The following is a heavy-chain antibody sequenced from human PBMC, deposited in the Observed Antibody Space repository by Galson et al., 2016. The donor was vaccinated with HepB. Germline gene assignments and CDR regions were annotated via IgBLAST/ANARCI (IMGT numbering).Heavy chain of an antibody. CDR3: AKGGSGTAVVGAATLYLES. CDR1: GFDFDDYA. CDR2: LSWNGGDR. V-gene: IGHV3-9*01. D-gene: IGHD2-15*01. Sequence: SLRLSCAGSGFDFDDYAMHWVRQPPGKGLEWVSGLSWNGGDRGYAASVRGRFTVSRDNAKNSLFLQMNGLTPEDTAFYYCAKGGSGTAVVGAATLYLESWGQGPLVTVSS. J-gene: IGHJ4*02.